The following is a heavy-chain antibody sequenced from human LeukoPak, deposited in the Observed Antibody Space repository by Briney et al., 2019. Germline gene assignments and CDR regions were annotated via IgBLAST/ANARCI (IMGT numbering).Heavy chain of an antibody. CDR3: AKSGYNRFDY. CDR2: INWNGGRT. V-gene: IGHV3-20*04. Sequence: GGSLRLSCAASGFTFNDYGMSWVRQAPGKGLEWVSGINWNGGRTGYADSMKGRFIISRDNAKNSLYLQVNSLRAEDTAVYYCAKSGYNRFDYWGQGTLVTVSS. D-gene: IGHD5-24*01. J-gene: IGHJ4*02. CDR1: GFTFNDYG.